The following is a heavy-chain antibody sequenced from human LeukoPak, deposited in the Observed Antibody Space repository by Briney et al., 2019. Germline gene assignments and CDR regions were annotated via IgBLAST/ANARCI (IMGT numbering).Heavy chain of an antibody. D-gene: IGHD6-13*01. V-gene: IGHV4-59*08. Sequence: SETLSLTCTVSGGSIRSYFWSWIRQPPGKGLEWIRYIYYSGSTNYNPSLKSRVTISVDTSKNQFSLKLSPVTAADTAVYYCARGTRVAAADFDYWGQGTLVTVSS. CDR2: IYYSGST. J-gene: IGHJ4*02. CDR1: GGSIRSYF. CDR3: ARGTRVAAADFDY.